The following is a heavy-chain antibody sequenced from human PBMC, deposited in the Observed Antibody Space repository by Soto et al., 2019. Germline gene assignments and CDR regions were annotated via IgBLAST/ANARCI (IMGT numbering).Heavy chain of an antibody. CDR3: ARNLAAARGYYYYGMDV. J-gene: IGHJ6*02. CDR2: IYHSGST. D-gene: IGHD6-6*01. CDR1: GGYISSSNW. Sequence: SETLSLTCAVSGGYISSSNWWSWVRQPPGKGLEWIGEIYHSGSTNYNPSLKSRVTISVDKSKNQFSLKLSSVTAADTAVYYCARNLAAARGYYYYGMDVWGQGTTVTVSS. V-gene: IGHV4-4*02.